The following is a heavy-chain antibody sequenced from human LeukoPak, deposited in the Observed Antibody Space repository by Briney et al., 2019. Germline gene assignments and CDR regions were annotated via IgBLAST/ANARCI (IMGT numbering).Heavy chain of an antibody. CDR2: IIPIFGTA. J-gene: IGHJ4*02. CDR1: GGTFSSYA. V-gene: IGHV1-69*05. D-gene: IGHD6-19*01. Sequence: ASVKVSCKASGGTFSSYAISWVRQAPGQGLEWMGGIIPIFGTANYAQKFQGRVTITTDESTSTAYMELSSLRSEDTAVYYCARDGGSGWSSAFFDFWGQGTLVTVSS. CDR3: ARDGGSGWSSAFFDF.